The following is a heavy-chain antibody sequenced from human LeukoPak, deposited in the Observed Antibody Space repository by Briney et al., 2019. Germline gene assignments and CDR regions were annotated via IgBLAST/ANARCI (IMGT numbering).Heavy chain of an antibody. Sequence: ASVKVSCKASGYTFTGYYMHWVRQAPGQGLEWMGWINPNSGGTNYAQKFQGWVTMTRDTSISTAYMELRRLRSDDTAVYYCARGSSSWYPNALNWFDPWGQGTLDTVSS. V-gene: IGHV1-2*04. CDR2: INPNSGGT. CDR3: ARGSSSWYPNALNWFDP. D-gene: IGHD6-13*01. CDR1: GYTFTGYY. J-gene: IGHJ5*02.